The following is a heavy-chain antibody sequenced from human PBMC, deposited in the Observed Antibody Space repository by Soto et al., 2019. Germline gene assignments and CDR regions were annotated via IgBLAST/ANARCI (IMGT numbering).Heavy chain of an antibody. V-gene: IGHV3-30*03. Sequence: QVQLVESGGGVVKPGRSLRLSCAASGFTFSSYGMNWVRQAPGKGLECVSVISNDGRNKYYADSVKGRFTISRDNSKNALYLHMNSLSAEDTAVYYCETELPKYDCLRGYYPYYSYGMDVLGQGTTVTVSS. CDR3: ETELPKYDCLRGYYPYYSYGMDV. J-gene: IGHJ6*02. CDR1: GFTFSSYG. CDR2: ISNDGRNK. D-gene: IGHD3-3*01.